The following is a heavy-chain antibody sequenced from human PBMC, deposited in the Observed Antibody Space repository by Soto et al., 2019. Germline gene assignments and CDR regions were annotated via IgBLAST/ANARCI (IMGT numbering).Heavy chain of an antibody. CDR1: GGSFSGYY. V-gene: IGHV4-34*01. CDR3: ASLRSN. CDR2: INHSGST. Sequence: SETLSLTCAVYGGSFSGYYWSWIRQPPGKGLEWIGEINHSGSTNYNPSLKSRVTISVDTSKNQFSLKLSSVTAADTAVYYCASLRSNWGQGTLVTVPQ. J-gene: IGHJ4*02.